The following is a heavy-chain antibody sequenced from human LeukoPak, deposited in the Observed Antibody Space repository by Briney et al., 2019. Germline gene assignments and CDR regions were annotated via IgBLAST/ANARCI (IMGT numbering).Heavy chain of an antibody. Sequence: ASVKVSCKASGHTFTSYYMHWVRQAPGQGLEWMGIINPSGGSTSYAQKSQGKVTMTRDTSTSTVYMELSSLRSEDTAVYYCARDGIENIDYWGQGTLVTVSS. D-gene: IGHD1-1*01. CDR1: GHTFTSYY. V-gene: IGHV1-46*01. CDR3: ARDGIENIDY. CDR2: INPSGGST. J-gene: IGHJ4*02.